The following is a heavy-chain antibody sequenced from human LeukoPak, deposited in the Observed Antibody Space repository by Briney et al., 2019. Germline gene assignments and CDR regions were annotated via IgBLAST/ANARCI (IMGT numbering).Heavy chain of an antibody. D-gene: IGHD3-10*01. V-gene: IGHV4-39*01. J-gene: IGHJ6*02. CDR2: IYYSGST. Sequence: SETLSLTCTVSGGSISSSSYYWGWIRQPPGKGLEWIGSIYYSGSTYYNPSLKSRVTISVDTSKNQFSLKLSSVTAADTAVYYCAGELLWFGSTSRRGAKYYYYGMDVWGQGTTVTVSS. CDR3: AGELLWFGSTSRRGAKYYYYGMDV. CDR1: GGSISSSSYY.